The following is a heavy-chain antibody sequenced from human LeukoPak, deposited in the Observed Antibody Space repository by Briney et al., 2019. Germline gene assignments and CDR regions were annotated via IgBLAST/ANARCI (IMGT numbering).Heavy chain of an antibody. V-gene: IGHV3-53*01. CDR3: ARAGAAAGTFDY. CDR1: GFTVSSNY. CDR2: IYSGGST. D-gene: IGHD6-13*01. J-gene: IGHJ4*02. Sequence: GGSLRLSCAASGFTVSSNYMSWVRQAPGKGLEWVSVIYSGGSTYYAVSVKGRFTISRDNSKNTLYLQMNSLRAEDTAVYYCARAGAAAGTFDYWGQGTLVTVSS.